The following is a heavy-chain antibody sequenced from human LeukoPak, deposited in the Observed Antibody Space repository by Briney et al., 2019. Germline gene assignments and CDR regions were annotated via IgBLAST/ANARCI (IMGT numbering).Heavy chain of an antibody. Sequence: GGSLRLSCAASGFTFSSYWMSWVRQAPGKGLEWVANIKQDGSEKYYVDSVKGRFTISRDNAKNSLYLQMNSLRAEDTAVYYCARDEGSGWYMSFDYWGQGTLVTVSS. CDR2: IKQDGSEK. CDR1: GFTFSSYW. J-gene: IGHJ4*02. D-gene: IGHD6-19*01. CDR3: ARDEGSGWYMSFDY. V-gene: IGHV3-7*01.